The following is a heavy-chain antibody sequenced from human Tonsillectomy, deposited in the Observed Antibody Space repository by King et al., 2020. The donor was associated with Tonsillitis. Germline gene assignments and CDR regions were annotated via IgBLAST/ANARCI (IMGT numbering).Heavy chain of an antibody. CDR3: ARSKRYFDWLLYPDAFDI. CDR2: ISGSGGCT. V-gene: IGHV3-23*04. Sequence: VQLVESGGGLVQPGGSLRLSCAASGFTFSSYAMSWVRQAPGKGLEWVSPISGSGGCTYYADSVKGRFTFSRDNSKNTLYLQMNSRRAEDTAVYYCARSKRYFDWLLYPDAFDIWGQGTMVTVSS. CDR1: GFTFSSYA. J-gene: IGHJ3*02. D-gene: IGHD3-9*01.